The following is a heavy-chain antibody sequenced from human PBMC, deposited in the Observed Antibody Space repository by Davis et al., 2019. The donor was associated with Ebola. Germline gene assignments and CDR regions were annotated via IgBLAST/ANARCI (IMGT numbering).Heavy chain of an antibody. Sequence: ASVTVSCKASGYTFTGYYMHWVRQAPGQGLEWMGIINPSGGSTSYAQKFQGRVTMTRDTSTSTVYMELSSLRSEDTAVYYCARFGVGGAAFDIWGQGTMVTVSS. J-gene: IGHJ3*02. CDR3: ARFGVGGAAFDI. CDR1: GYTFTGYY. D-gene: IGHD1-26*01. V-gene: IGHV1-46*01. CDR2: INPSGGST.